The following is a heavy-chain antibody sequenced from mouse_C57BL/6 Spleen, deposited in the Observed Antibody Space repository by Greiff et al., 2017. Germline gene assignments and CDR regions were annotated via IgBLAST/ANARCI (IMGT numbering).Heavy chain of an antibody. Sequence: EVQLQQSGPELVKPGASVKMSCKASGYTFTDYYMHWVKQSHGKSLEWIGYINPNNGGTSYNQKFKGKATLTVNKSSSTAYMELRSLTSEDSAVYYCARHYGSSYDFDYWGQGTTLTVSS. CDR1: GYTFTDYY. V-gene: IGHV1-22*01. J-gene: IGHJ2*01. D-gene: IGHD1-1*01. CDR2: INPNNGGT. CDR3: ARHYGSSYDFDY.